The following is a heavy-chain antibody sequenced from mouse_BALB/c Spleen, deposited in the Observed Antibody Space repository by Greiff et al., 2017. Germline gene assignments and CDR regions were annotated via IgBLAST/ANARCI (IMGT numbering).Heavy chain of an antibody. CDR1: GYNFTSYW. D-gene: IGHD1-1*01. Sequence: QVQLQQPGAELVKPGTSVKLSCKASGYNFTSYWINWVKLRPGQGLEWIGDIYPGSGSTNYNEKFKSKATLTVDTSSSTAYMQLSSLASEDSALYYCASQISLITTVVATPFAYWGQGTLVTVSA. J-gene: IGHJ3*01. CDR3: ASQISLITTVVATPFAY. CDR2: IYPGSGST. V-gene: IGHV1-55*01.